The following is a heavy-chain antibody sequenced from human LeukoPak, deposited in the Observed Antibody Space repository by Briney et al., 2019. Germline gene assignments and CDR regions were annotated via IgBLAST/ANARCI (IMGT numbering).Heavy chain of an antibody. D-gene: IGHD3-22*01. CDR3: ARRWPRSSGYYLFDY. V-gene: IGHV1-69*05. J-gene: IGHJ4*02. Sequence: GASVKVSCKASGGTFSSHGFSWVRQAPGQGLEWMGGIIPIFGTTNYAQKFQGRVTITTDDSTSTGYMELSSLRSEDTAVYYCARRWPRSSGYYLFDYWGQGTLVTVSS. CDR1: GGTFSSHG. CDR2: IIPIFGTT.